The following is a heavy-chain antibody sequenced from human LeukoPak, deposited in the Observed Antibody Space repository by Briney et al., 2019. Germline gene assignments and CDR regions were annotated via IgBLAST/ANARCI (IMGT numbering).Heavy chain of an antibody. D-gene: IGHD3-10*01. V-gene: IGHV3-48*03. CDR2: ISSSVNAI. CDR1: GFTFSSYE. J-gene: IGHJ4*02. CDR3: ARRGPYFDY. Sequence: GGSLRLSCAASGFTFSSYEMNWVRQAPGKGLEWVLYISSSVNAIYYADSLKCRFTISRDNAKNSLYLLMNSLRAEDTAIYYCARRGPYFDYWGQGILVTVSS.